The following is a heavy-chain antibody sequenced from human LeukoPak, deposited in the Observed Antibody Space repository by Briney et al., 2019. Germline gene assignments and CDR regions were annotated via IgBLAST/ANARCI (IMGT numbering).Heavy chain of an antibody. V-gene: IGHV4-34*01. J-gene: IGHJ4*02. D-gene: IGHD6-13*01. Sequence: SETLSLTCAVYGGSFSGYYWSWIRQPPGKGLEWIGEINHSGSTNYNPSLKSRVTISVDTSKNQFPLKLSSVTAADTAVYYCARDPTPYSSSWSRWGQGTLVTVSS. CDR2: INHSGST. CDR1: GGSFSGYY. CDR3: ARDPTPYSSSWSR.